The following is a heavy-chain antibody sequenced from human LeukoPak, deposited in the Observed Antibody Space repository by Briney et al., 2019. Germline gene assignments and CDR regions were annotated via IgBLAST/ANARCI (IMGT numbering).Heavy chain of an antibody. CDR2: ITGSSSTI. J-gene: IGHJ3*01. CDR3: ARPTSSGWYSH. CDR1: GFTFSDYN. Sequence: GGSLRLSCAASGFTFSDYNMNWVRQAPGKGLEWVSYITGSSSTIFYADSVKGRFTISRDNAKSSLYLQMNSLRAEDTAVYYCARPTSSGWYSHWGQGTMVTVSS. V-gene: IGHV3-48*01. D-gene: IGHD6-19*01.